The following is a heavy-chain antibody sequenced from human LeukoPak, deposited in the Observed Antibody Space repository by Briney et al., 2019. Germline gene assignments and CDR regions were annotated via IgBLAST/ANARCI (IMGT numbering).Heavy chain of an antibody. V-gene: IGHV1-58*01. D-gene: IGHD6-13*01. J-gene: IGHJ5*02. CDR1: GFTFTSSA. CDR3: KAAAGTQHNWFDP. CDR2: IVVGSGST. Sequence: GASVKVSCKASGFTFTSSAVQWVRQARGQRLEWIGWIVVGSGSTNYAQKFQGRVTITADKSTSTAYMELSSLRSEDTAVYYCKAAAGTQHNWFDPWGQGTLVTVSS.